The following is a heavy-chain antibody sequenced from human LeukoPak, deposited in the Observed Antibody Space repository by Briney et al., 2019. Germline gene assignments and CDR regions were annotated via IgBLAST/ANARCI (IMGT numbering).Heavy chain of an antibody. J-gene: IGHJ4*02. D-gene: IGHD2-8*01. CDR3: ARAGECTNGVCLTGFDY. CDR1: GGSISSGDYY. Sequence: SQTLSLTCTVSGGSISSGDYYWSWIRQPPGKGLEWIGYIYYSGSTYYNPSLKSRVTISVDTSKNQFSLKLSSVTAADTAVYYCARAGECTNGVCLTGFDYWGQGTLVTVSS. V-gene: IGHV4-30-4*01. CDR2: IYYSGST.